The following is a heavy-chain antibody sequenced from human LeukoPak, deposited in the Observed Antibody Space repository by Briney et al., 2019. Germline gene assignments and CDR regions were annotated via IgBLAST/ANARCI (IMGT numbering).Heavy chain of an antibody. Sequence: SETLSLTCTVSGGSISSYYWSWIRQPPGKGLEWIGYIYYSGSTNYNPSLKSRVTISVDTSKNQFSLKLSSVTAADTAVYYCARVERPLDYYYYYMDVWSKGTTVTVSS. CDR3: ARVERPLDYYYYYMDV. CDR2: IYYSGST. CDR1: GGSISSYY. J-gene: IGHJ6*03. V-gene: IGHV4-59*01.